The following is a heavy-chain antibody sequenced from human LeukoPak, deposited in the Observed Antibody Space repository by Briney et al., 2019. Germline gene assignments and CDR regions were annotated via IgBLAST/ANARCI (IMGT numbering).Heavy chain of an antibody. CDR1: GGSISSGDYY. D-gene: IGHD3-3*01. Sequence: PSETLSLTCTVSGGSISSGDYYWSWLRQPPGKGLEWIGYIYYSGSTYYNPSLKSRVTISVDTSKNQFSLKLSSVTAADTAVYYCARVSYDFWSGYYRGNWFDPWGQGTLVTVSS. V-gene: IGHV4-30-4*01. J-gene: IGHJ5*02. CDR2: IYYSGST. CDR3: ARVSYDFWSGYYRGNWFDP.